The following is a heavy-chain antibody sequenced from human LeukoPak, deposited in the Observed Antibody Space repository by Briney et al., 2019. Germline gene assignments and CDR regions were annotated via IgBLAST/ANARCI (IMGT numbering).Heavy chain of an antibody. CDR1: GFTFSSYA. V-gene: IGHV3-23*01. D-gene: IGHD2-2*01. CDR2: TSGSGGST. Sequence: GGSLRLSRAASGFTFSSYAMSWVRQAPGKGLEWVSGTSGSGGSTYYADSVKGRFTISRDNSKNTLYLQMNSLRAEDTAVYYCAKPHCSSTSCPFGFYYGMDVWGQGTTVTVSS. J-gene: IGHJ6*02. CDR3: AKPHCSSTSCPFGFYYGMDV.